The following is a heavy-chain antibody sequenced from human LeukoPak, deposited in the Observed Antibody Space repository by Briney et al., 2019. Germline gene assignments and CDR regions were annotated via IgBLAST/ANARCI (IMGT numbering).Heavy chain of an antibody. CDR3: ARASDHDWGSYRWDAFDI. Sequence: GGSLRLSCAAATFTFSSYTRNWVRQAPGTGREGVSSISSSGSYIYYADSLKGRFTVSRDNARKSLYLQMNSLRAEDTAVYYCARASDHDWGSYRWDAFDIWGQGTMVTVSS. D-gene: IGHD3-16*02. J-gene: IGHJ3*02. CDR1: TFTFSSYT. V-gene: IGHV3-21*01. CDR2: ISSSGSYI.